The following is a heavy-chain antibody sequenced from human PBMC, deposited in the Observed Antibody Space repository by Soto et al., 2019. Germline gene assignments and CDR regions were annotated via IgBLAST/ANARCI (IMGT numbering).Heavy chain of an antibody. Sequence: SETLSLTCTVSGGSVSSSGSYWGWIRQPPGKGLEWIGTISYSGSTYYSPSLKSRVTISVDTSKSQFSLKLSSVTAADTAVYYCARRYFYGWGKYGLDFGGQGTGVTVSS. D-gene: IGHD3-10*01. CDR2: ISYSGST. V-gene: IGHV4-39*01. CDR1: GGSVSSSGSY. CDR3: ARRYFYGWGKYGLDF. J-gene: IGHJ6*02.